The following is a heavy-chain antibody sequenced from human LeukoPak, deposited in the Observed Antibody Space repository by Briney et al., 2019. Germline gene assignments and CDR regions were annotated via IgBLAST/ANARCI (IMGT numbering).Heavy chain of an antibody. CDR3: ARSSSITMVRGVISHYFDY. V-gene: IGHV3-21*01. CDR1: GFTFSSYS. Sequence: GGSLRLSCAASGFTFSSYSMNRVRQAPGKGLEWVSSISSSSSYIYYADSVKGRFTISRDNAKNSLYLQMNSLRAEDTAVYYCARSSSITMVRGVISHYFDYWGQGTLVTVSS. CDR2: ISSSSSYI. D-gene: IGHD3-10*01. J-gene: IGHJ4*02.